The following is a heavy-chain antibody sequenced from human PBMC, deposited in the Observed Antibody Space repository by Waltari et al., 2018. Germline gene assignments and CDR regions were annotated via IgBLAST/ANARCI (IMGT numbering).Heavy chain of an antibody. CDR1: GGSISDNYFY. J-gene: IGHJ5*02. V-gene: IGHV4-39*02. Sequence: QLQLQESGPGLVKPSETLSLTCSVSGGSISDNYFYWGCIRQSPGRELEWIGGISYGGTTQYNPSLESRVTILLDTSKNQFSLKVRSVTAADTAIYFCAREAASTSKWFDPWGQGILVTVSS. CDR3: AREAASTSKWFDP. CDR2: ISYGGTT. D-gene: IGHD6-25*01.